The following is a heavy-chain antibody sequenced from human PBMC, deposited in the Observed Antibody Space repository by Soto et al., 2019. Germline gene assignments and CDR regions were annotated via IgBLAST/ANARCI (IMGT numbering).Heavy chain of an antibody. J-gene: IGHJ4*02. CDR2: ISGSGGKT. D-gene: IGHD3-9*01. CDR1: GFTFNKYA. Sequence: EVQLLESGGDLVQPGGSLRLSCVTSGFTFNKYAVSWVRQAPGKGPEWVSVISGSGGKTYYPDSVKGRFTISRDDSQNTVYLQMSDLRAEDTAVYYCAKGRYRNDWRGGDFFDYWGQGTLVIVSS. V-gene: IGHV3-23*01. CDR3: AKGRYRNDWRGGDFFDY.